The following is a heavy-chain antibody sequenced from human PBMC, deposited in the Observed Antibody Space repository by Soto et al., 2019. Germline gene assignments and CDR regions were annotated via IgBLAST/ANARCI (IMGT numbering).Heavy chain of an antibody. CDR2: IYYSGST. Sequence: SETLSLTCTVSGGSISSYYWSWIRQPPGKGLEWIGYIYYSGSTNYNPSLKSRVTISVDTSKNQFSLKLSSVTAADTAVYYCARSTGYCSSTSCPLDYWGQGTLVTVS. D-gene: IGHD2-2*03. CDR3: ARSTGYCSSTSCPLDY. CDR1: GGSISSYY. J-gene: IGHJ4*02. V-gene: IGHV4-59*01.